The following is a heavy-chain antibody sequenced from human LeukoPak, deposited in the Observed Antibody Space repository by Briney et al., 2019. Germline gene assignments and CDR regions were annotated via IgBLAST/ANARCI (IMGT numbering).Heavy chain of an antibody. CDR3: AKSTYGSGSYYRDY. CDR1: GFTFRTYA. V-gene: IGHV3-23*01. Sequence: GGSLRLSCAASGFTFRTYAMTWVRQAPGKGLEWVSAISGSGGSTYYADSVKGRFTISRDNSKNTLYLQMNSLRAEDTAVYYCAKSTYGSGSYYRDYWGQGALVTVSS. D-gene: IGHD3-10*01. J-gene: IGHJ4*02. CDR2: ISGSGGST.